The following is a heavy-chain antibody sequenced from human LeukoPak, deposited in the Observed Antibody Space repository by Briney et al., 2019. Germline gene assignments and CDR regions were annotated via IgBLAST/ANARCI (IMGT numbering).Heavy chain of an antibody. Sequence: SETLTLTCAVSGGSFSGYYWSWIRQPPGKGLEWIGEINQSGSTNYNPSLKSRVTIIANTYKNQLPFKLSYVTAADPAGVYCGRCGYSLTLWKGNLMRAFDMCSEARMATV. CDR1: GGSFSGYY. D-gene: IGHD5-18*01. CDR2: INQSGST. CDR3: GRCGYSLTLWKGNLMRAFDM. V-gene: IGHV4-34*01. J-gene: IGHJ3*02.